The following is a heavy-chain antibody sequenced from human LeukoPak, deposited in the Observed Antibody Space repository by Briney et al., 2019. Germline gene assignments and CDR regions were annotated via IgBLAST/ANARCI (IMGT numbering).Heavy chain of an antibody. V-gene: IGHV1-69*05. CDR3: ARSVPEMATIHYYYYMDV. CDR1: GGTFSSYA. J-gene: IGHJ6*03. CDR2: IIPIFGTA. Sequence: ASVTVSCKASGGTFSSYAISRVRQAPGQGLEWMGGIIPIFGTANYAQKFQGRVTITTDESTSTAYMELSSLRSEDTAAYYCARSVPEMATIHYYYYMDVWGKGTTVTVSS. D-gene: IGHD5-24*01.